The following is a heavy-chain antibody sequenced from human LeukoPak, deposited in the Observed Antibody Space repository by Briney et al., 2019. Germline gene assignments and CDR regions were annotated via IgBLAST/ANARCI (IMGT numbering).Heavy chain of an antibody. J-gene: IGHJ4*02. Sequence: SETLSLTCTVSGGSISSYYWSWIRQPPGKGLEWIGYIYYSGSTYYNPSLKSRVTISVDTSKNQFSLKLSSVTAADTAVYYCARGDRKYFDYWGQGTLVTVSS. CDR1: GGSISSYY. D-gene: IGHD2-15*01. CDR2: IYYSGST. CDR3: ARGDRKYFDY. V-gene: IGHV4-59*08.